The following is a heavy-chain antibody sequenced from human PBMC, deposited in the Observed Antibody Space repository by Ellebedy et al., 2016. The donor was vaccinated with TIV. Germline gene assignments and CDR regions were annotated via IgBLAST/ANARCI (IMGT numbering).Heavy chain of an antibody. CDR3: ARRYYVHYSGMDV. CDR2: IYYTGTT. V-gene: IGHV4-30-4*01. J-gene: IGHJ6*02. CDR1: GGSMTTGGFY. Sequence: SETLSLTXTVFGGSMTTGGFYWTWVRQRPGRGLEWVGYIYYTGTTFYNPSLETRLILSPDVSKNQFSLTLISVTAEDTAVYFCARRYYVHYSGMDVWGQGTAVTVSS. D-gene: IGHD3-16*01.